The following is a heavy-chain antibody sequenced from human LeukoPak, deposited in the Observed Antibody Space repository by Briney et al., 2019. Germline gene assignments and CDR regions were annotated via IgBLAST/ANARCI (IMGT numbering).Heavy chain of an antibody. Sequence: SETLSLTCTVSAGSISSDSYYWGWIRQPPGKGLEWIGTIYYSGNTYYNPSLKSRLTISVDTSKNQFSLKLSSVTAADTAVYYCARGASAVLRYFDWLSTYYFDYWGQGTLVTVSS. V-gene: IGHV4-39*07. CDR1: AGSISSDSYY. D-gene: IGHD3-9*01. CDR3: ARGASAVLRYFDWLSTYYFDY. J-gene: IGHJ4*02. CDR2: IYYSGNT.